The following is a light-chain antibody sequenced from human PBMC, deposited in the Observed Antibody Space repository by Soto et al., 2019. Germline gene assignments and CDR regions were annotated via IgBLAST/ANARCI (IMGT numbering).Light chain of an antibody. V-gene: IGKV1-27*01. J-gene: IGKJ4*01. CDR3: QKCKVAPFT. Sequence: DIQMSQSPSSLSAFVGDTVTITCRASQDISKFLAWYQQKPGKVPKLLIYAASTLQSGVPSRFSGSGSGTDFTLTISSLQPEDVATYYCQKCKVAPFTFGGGTEVEMK. CDR1: QDISKF. CDR2: AAS.